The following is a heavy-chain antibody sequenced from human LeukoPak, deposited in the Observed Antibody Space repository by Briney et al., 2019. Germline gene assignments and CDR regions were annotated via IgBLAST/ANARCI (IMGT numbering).Heavy chain of an antibody. CDR1: GFTFSSYA. CDR3: PFSSSRIDY. J-gene: IGHJ4*02. V-gene: IGHV3-30*14. CDR2: ISYDGSNK. Sequence: GGSLRLSCAASGFTFSSYAMHWVRQAPGKGLEWVAVISYDGSNKYYADSVKGRFTISRDNSKNTLYLQMNSLRAEDTAVYYCPFSSSRIDYWGQGTLVTVSS. D-gene: IGHD6-6*01.